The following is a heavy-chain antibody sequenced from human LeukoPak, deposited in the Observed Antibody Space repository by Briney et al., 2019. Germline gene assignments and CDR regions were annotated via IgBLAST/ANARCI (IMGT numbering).Heavy chain of an antibody. Sequence: PSGTLSLTCTVSGGSISSSSYYWGWIRQPPGKGLEWIGSIYYSGSTYYNPSLKSRVTISVDTSKNQFSLKLSSVTAADTAVYYCARGRSSYYDSGGYYYLVYWGQGTLVTVSS. J-gene: IGHJ4*02. CDR1: GGSISSSSYY. CDR3: ARGRSSYYDSGGYYYLVY. D-gene: IGHD3-22*01. V-gene: IGHV4-39*07. CDR2: IYYSGST.